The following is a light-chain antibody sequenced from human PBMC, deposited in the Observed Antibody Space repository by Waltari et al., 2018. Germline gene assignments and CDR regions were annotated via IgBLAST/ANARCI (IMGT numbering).Light chain of an antibody. CDR1: SSNIGRNY. V-gene: IGLV1-47*01. J-gene: IGLJ3*02. CDR2: MNN. Sequence: QSVLTQPPPASGTPGQRVTISFSGSSSNIGRNYVYCYQQLPGTAPKLLIYMNNQRPSGVPDRFSGSKSGTSASLAISGLRSEDEADYYCAAWDDSLSGWVFGGGTKLTVL. CDR3: AAWDDSLSGWV.